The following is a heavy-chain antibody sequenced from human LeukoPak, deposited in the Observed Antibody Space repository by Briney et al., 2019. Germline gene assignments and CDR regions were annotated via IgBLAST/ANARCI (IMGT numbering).Heavy chain of an antibody. CDR1: GGSFSGYY. J-gene: IGHJ5*02. CDR3: ARDPDSGRRRWFDP. CDR2: INSNSYI. D-gene: IGHD1-26*01. V-gene: IGHV3-69-1*01. Sequence: ETLSLTCAVYGGSFSGYYWSWVRQAPGKGLEWVSSINSNSYIYYADSVKGRFTISRDNAKNSLYLQMNSLRAEDTAVYYCARDPDSGRRRWFDPWGQGTLVTVSS.